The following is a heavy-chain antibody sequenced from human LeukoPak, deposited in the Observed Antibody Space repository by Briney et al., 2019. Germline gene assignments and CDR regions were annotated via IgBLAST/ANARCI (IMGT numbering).Heavy chain of an antibody. Sequence: PGGSLRLSCAASGFTFSSYWIHWVRQAPGKGLVWVSRINSEGSSTSYADSVKGRFTISRDNAKNTLYLQMNSLRAEDTAVYYCARDTTGYSSSWYAPDFSYWGQGTLVTVSS. CDR2: INSEGSST. D-gene: IGHD6-13*01. CDR1: GFTFSSYW. J-gene: IGHJ4*02. V-gene: IGHV3-74*01. CDR3: ARDTTGYSSSWYAPDFSY.